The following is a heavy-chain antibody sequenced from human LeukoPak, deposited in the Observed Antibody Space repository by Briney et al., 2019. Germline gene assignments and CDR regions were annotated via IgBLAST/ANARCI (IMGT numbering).Heavy chain of an antibody. V-gene: IGHV4-34*01. Sequence: SETLSLTCAVYGGSFSGYYWSWIRQPPGKGLEWIGEINHSGSTNYNPSLKSRVTISVDTSKNQFSLKLSSVTAADTAVYYCARWRIVVVPAARLSYYYYGMDVWGQGTTVTVSS. J-gene: IGHJ6*02. D-gene: IGHD2-2*01. CDR1: GGSFSGYY. CDR2: INHSGST. CDR3: ARWRIVVVPAARLSYYYYGMDV.